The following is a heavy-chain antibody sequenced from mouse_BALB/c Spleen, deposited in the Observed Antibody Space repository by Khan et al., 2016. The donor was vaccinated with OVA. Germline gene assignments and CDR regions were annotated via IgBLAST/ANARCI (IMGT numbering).Heavy chain of an antibody. CDR1: GYTFTNYW. CDR3: ARPCDHGCRYDTMDA. Sequence: QVQLQQSGAELVRPGTSVKMSCKASGYTFTNYWIGWVKQRPGHGLEWIGDIYPGSGNTNYNEKFRGKATLTADTSSSTAYMQLNSLTSEDSAIXYCARPCDHGCRYDTMDAWGQGTSVTVSS. J-gene: IGHJ4*01. CDR2: IYPGSGNT. D-gene: IGHD1-1*01. V-gene: IGHV1-63*02.